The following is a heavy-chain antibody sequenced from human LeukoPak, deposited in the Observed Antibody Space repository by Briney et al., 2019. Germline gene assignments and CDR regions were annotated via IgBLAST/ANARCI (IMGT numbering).Heavy chain of an antibody. CDR2: IKEDGSEK. CDR3: ARDYYYHFDY. J-gene: IGHJ4*02. D-gene: IGHD3-10*01. Sequence: PGGSLRLSCADSGFTFSTYFMSWVRQAPGKGLEWVANIKEDGSEKYYVDSVKGRFTISRDNAKNSLYLQMNSPRAEDTAVYYCARDYYYHFDYWGQGTLVTVSS. V-gene: IGHV3-7*01. CDR1: GFTFSTYF.